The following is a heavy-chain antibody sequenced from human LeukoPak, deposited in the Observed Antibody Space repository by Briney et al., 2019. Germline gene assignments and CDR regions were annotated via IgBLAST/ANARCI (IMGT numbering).Heavy chain of an antibody. CDR2: MRPNSDNT. D-gene: IGHD4-23*01. Sequence: ASVKVSCKASGGTFSSYAISWVRQATGQGLEWMGWMRPNSDNTGYAQKFQGRLTMTTNTSINTAYMELNSLTSEDTAVYYCARGSQRGGNSDWGQGTLVTVSS. J-gene: IGHJ4*02. CDR3: ARGSQRGGNSD. V-gene: IGHV1-8*02. CDR1: GGTFSSYA.